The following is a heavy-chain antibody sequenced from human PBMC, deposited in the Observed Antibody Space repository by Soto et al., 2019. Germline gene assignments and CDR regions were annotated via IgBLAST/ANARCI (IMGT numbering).Heavy chain of an antibody. CDR1: GYTFTTSG. CDR2: ISAYNGNT. CDR3: ARIGLSSSESHFDY. J-gene: IGHJ4*02. V-gene: IGHV1-18*01. D-gene: IGHD6-13*01. Sequence: ASVKVSCKASGYTFTTSGSSWARQAPGQGLEWMGWISAYNGNTNYAQKLQGRVTMTTDTSTSTAYMELRSLRSDDTAVYYCARIGLSSSESHFDYWGQGTLVTVSS.